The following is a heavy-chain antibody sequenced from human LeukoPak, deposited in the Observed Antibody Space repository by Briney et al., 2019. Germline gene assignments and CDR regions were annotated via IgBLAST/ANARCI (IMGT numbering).Heavy chain of an antibody. Sequence: SGGSLRLSCAASGFTFSSYSMNWVRQAPGKGLEWVSYISSSSTIYCADSVKGRFTISRDNAKNSLYLQMNSLRAEDTAVYYCARDTNQYSRFDYWGQGTLVTVPS. CDR2: ISSSSTI. V-gene: IGHV3-48*04. D-gene: IGHD6-6*01. J-gene: IGHJ4*02. CDR1: GFTFSSYS. CDR3: ARDTNQYSRFDY.